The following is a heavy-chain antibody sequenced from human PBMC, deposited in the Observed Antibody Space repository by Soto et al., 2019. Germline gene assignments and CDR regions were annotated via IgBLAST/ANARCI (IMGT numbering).Heavy chain of an antibody. J-gene: IGHJ4*02. D-gene: IGHD2-15*01. V-gene: IGHV1-69*13. Sequence: VASVKVSCKASGGTFSSYAISWVRQAPGQGLEWMGGIIPIFGTANYAQKFQGRVTITADESTSTAYMELSSLRSEDTAVYYCARDGYSTPGFDYWGQGTLVTVSS. CDR3: ARDGYSTPGFDY. CDR1: GGTFSSYA. CDR2: IIPIFGTA.